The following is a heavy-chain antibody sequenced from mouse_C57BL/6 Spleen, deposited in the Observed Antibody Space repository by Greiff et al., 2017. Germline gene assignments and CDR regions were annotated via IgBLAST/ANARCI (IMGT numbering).Heavy chain of an antibody. J-gene: IGHJ2*01. CDR3: ARYDGSSYESY. CDR1: GYTFTSYT. CDR2: INPSSGYT. D-gene: IGHD1-1*01. V-gene: IGHV1-4*01. Sequence: QVQLQQSGAELARPGASVKMSCKASGYTFTSYTMHWVKQRPGQGLEWIGYINPSSGYTKYNQKFKDKATLTADKSSSTAYMQLSRLTSEDSAVYYCARYDGSSYESYWGKGTTLTVSS.